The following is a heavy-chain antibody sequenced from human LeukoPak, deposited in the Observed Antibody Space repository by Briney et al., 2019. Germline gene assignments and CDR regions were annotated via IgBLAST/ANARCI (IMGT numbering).Heavy chain of an antibody. CDR2: ISAYNGNT. CDR1: GYTFTSYG. CDR3: AREHGSSGYYNWFDP. Sequence: EASVKVSCKASGYTFTSYGISWVRQAPGQGLEWMGWISAYNGNTNYAQKFQGRVTMTRNTSISTAYMELSSLRSEDTAVYYCAREHGSSGYYNWFDPWGQGTLVTVSS. J-gene: IGHJ5*02. D-gene: IGHD3-22*01. V-gene: IGHV1-18*01.